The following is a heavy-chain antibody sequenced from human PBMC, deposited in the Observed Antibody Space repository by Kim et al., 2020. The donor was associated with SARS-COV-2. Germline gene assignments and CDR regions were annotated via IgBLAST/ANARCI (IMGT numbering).Heavy chain of an antibody. V-gene: IGHV4-39*07. CDR1: GCSISSSSYY. CDR2: IYYSGST. D-gene: IGHD6-6*01. Sequence: SETLSLTCTVSGCSISSSSYYWGWIRQPPGKGLEWIGSIYYSGSTYYNPSLKSRVSISVDTSKNQFSLKLRSVTAADTAVYYCARDIWAARGYWGQGTLV. J-gene: IGHJ4*02. CDR3: ARDIWAARGY.